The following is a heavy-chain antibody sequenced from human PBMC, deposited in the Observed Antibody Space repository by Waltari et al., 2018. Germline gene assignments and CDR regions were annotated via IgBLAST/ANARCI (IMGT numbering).Heavy chain of an antibody. CDR3: ARGGDIVVVPADYYGMDV. CDR2: MNPNSGNT. D-gene: IGHD2-2*01. CDR1: GYTFNSYD. V-gene: IGHV1-8*01. Sequence: QVQLVQSGAEVKKPGASVKVSCKASGYTFNSYDINWVRQATGQGLEWMGWMNPNSGNTGYAQKFQGRVTMTRNTSISTAYMELSSLRSEDTAVYYCARGGDIVVVPADYYGMDVWGQGTTVTVSS. J-gene: IGHJ6*02.